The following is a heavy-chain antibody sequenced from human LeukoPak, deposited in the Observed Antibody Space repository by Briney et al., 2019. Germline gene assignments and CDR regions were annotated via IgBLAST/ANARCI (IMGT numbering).Heavy chain of an antibody. V-gene: IGHV3-23*01. CDR1: GFTFSSYA. CDR3: AKPGGIIIYYFDY. CDR2: ISGSGDST. J-gene: IGHJ4*02. D-gene: IGHD3/OR15-3a*01. Sequence: GGSLRLSCAVSGFTFSSYAMTWVRQAPGKGLEWGSVISGSGDSTYYADSVKGRFTISRDNSKNTLYLQMNSLRAEDTALYYCAKPGGIIIYYFDYWGQGTLVTVSS.